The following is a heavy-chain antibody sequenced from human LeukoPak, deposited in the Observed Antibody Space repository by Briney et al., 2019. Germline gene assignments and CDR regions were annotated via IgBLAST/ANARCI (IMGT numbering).Heavy chain of an antibody. Sequence: SETLSLTCTVSGGSISSYYWSWIRQPPGKGLEWIGYIYYSGSTNYNPSLTSRVTIPIDTSKNQSSLKLSSVTAADTAVYYCARHGSGSYPGLFDYWGQGTLVTVSS. CDR3: ARHGSGSYPGLFDY. J-gene: IGHJ4*02. CDR1: GGSISSYY. CDR2: IYYSGST. D-gene: IGHD1-26*01. V-gene: IGHV4-59*08.